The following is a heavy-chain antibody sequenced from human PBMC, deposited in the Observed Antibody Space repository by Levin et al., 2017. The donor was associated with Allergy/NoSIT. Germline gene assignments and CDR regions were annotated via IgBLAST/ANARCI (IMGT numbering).Heavy chain of an antibody. V-gene: IGHV5-51*01. CDR1: GYSFTSYW. Sequence: GESLKISCKGSGYSFTSYWIGWVRQMPGKGLEWMGIIYPGDSDTRYSPSFQGQVTISADKSISTAYLQWSSLKASDTAMYYCARLGLLCSGGSCYPNYFDYWGQGTLVTVSS. CDR2: IYPGDSDT. J-gene: IGHJ4*02. CDR3: ARLGLLCSGGSCYPNYFDY. D-gene: IGHD2-15*01.